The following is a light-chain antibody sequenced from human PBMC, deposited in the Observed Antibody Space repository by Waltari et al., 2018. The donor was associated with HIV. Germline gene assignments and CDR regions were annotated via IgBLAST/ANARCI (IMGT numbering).Light chain of an antibody. V-gene: IGLV2-14*01. CDR1: TSAIGGYDY. Sequence: QSALTQPASVSGSLGQSITISCTGTTSAIGGYDYVSWYQQHPGKAPKLLIYEVNNRPSGVSNRFSGSKSDNTASLTISGLQAEDEADYYCSSYTSSSTSHVFGTGTKVTVL. CDR2: EVN. CDR3: SSYTSSSTSHV. J-gene: IGLJ1*01.